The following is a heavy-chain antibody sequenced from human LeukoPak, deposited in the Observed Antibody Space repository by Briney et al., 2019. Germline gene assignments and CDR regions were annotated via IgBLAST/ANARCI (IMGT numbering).Heavy chain of an antibody. CDR2: IRSKPYGRTT. CDR3: ARGPILLWIHNGMDV. Sequence: GGSLRLSCTTSGFIFGDHAMSWVRQAPARGLEWMGFIRSKPYGRTTEYAASVIGRFTISRDDFKSTTYLQMNSLQIEDTGMYYCARGPILLWIHNGMDVWGQGTTVTVSS. J-gene: IGHJ6*02. CDR1: GFIFGDHA. D-gene: IGHD5-18*01. V-gene: IGHV3-49*04.